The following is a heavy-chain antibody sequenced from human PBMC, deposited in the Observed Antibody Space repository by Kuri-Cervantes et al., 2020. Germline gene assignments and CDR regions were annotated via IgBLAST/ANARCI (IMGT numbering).Heavy chain of an antibody. V-gene: IGHV3-33*01. Sequence: GESLKISCAASGFTFSSYGMHWVRQAPGKGLEWVAVIWYDGSNKYYADSVKGRFTISRDNSKNTLYLQMNSLRAEDTAVYYCARDGYCSSTSCYYYGMDVWGQGTTVTVSS. J-gene: IGHJ6*02. CDR2: IWYDGSNK. CDR3: ARDGYCSSTSCYYYGMDV. CDR1: GFTFSSYG. D-gene: IGHD2-2*03.